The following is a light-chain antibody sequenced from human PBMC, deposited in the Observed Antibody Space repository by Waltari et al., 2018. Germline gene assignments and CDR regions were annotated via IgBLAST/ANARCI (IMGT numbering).Light chain of an antibody. J-gene: IGKJ3*01. Sequence: DIQMTQSPSSLSASVGDRVTITCRARQRISSYFNWYQQKPWKAPKLLISAAASLQSGVPSRFSGSGSGTDYTLTISSLQPEDFATYYCQHTYSPPLTFGPGTKVDLK. V-gene: IGKV1-39*01. CDR2: AAA. CDR3: QHTYSPPLT. CDR1: QRISSY.